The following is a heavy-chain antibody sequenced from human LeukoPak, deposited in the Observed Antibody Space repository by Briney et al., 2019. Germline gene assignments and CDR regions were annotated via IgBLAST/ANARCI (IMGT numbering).Heavy chain of an antibody. Sequence: PSETLSLTCTVSGGSISSGGYYWSWIRQHPGKGLEWIGYIYYSGSTYYNPSLKSRVTISVDTSKNQFSLKLSSVTAADTAVYYCARVTRVAGNYDFWSGTPDGNRFDPWGQGTLVTVSS. D-gene: IGHD3-3*01. CDR3: ARVTRVAGNYDFWSGTPDGNRFDP. J-gene: IGHJ5*02. V-gene: IGHV4-31*03. CDR2: IYYSGST. CDR1: GGSISSGGYY.